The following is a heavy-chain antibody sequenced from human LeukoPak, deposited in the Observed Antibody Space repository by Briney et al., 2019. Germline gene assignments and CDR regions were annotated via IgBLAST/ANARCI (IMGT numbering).Heavy chain of an antibody. CDR1: GGSISSSSYY. V-gene: IGHV4-39*07. D-gene: IGHD3-22*01. J-gene: IGHJ5*02. CDR2: IYYSGST. Sequence: SETLSLTCTVSGGSISSSSYYWGWIRQPPGNGLEWIGSIYYSGSTYYNPSLKSRVTISVDTSKNQFSLKLNSVTAADTAVYYCARATYDYDSSGYRTNDNWFDPWGQGTLVTVSS. CDR3: ARATYDYDSSGYRTNDNWFDP.